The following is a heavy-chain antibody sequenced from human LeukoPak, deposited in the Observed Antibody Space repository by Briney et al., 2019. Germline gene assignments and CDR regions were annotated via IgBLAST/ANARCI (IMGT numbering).Heavy chain of an antibody. J-gene: IGHJ6*02. D-gene: IGHD5-18*01. CDR2: INPNSGGT. V-gene: IGHV1-2*02. CDR3: ARERRGYSYGSPYYYYYYGMDV. CDR1: GYTFTGYY. Sequence: ASVKVSCKASGYTFTGYYMHWVRQAPGQGLEWMGWINPNSGGTNYAQKLQGRVTMTTDTSTSTAYMELRSLRSDDTAVYYCARERRGYSYGSPYYYYYYGMDVWGQGTTVTVSS.